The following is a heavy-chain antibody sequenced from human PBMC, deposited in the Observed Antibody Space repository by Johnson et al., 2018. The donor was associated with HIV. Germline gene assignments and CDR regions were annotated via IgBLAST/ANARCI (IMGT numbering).Heavy chain of an antibody. Sequence: QVQLVESGGGVVQPGRSLRLSCAASGFTFSSYAMHWVRQAPGKGLEWVAVISYGVSNKYYADSVKGRFTISRDNSKNTLYLQMNSLRAEDTAVYYCARSPGIVGAKGDAFDIWGQGTMVTVSS. CDR2: ISYGVSNK. CDR1: GFTFSSYA. J-gene: IGHJ3*02. D-gene: IGHD1-26*01. V-gene: IGHV3-30*04. CDR3: ARSPGIVGAKGDAFDI.